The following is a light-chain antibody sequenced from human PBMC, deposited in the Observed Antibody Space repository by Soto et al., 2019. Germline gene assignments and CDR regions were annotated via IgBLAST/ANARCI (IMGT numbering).Light chain of an antibody. V-gene: IGKV1-39*01. Sequence: DNQVTQSPSSLSASEIDRVTITCRASQSISSYLNWYQQKPGKAPKLLIYAASSLQSGVPSRFSGSGSGTDFTLTISSLQPEDFATYYCQQSYSTPRTFGQGTKVDI. J-gene: IGKJ1*01. CDR3: QQSYSTPRT. CDR1: QSISSY. CDR2: AAS.